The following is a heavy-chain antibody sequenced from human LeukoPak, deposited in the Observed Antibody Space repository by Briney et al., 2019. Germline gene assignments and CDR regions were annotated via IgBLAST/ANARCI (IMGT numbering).Heavy chain of an antibody. Sequence: SLRLSCAASGFTFDNFAMHWVRQAPGKGLEWVSGISWNSGSIGYADSVKGRFTISRDNAKNSLYLQMNSLRAEDTALYYCAKDEGYDSSGYLDYWGQGTLVTVSS. D-gene: IGHD3-22*01. J-gene: IGHJ4*02. CDR3: AKDEGYDSSGYLDY. CDR1: GFTFDNFA. CDR2: ISWNSGSI. V-gene: IGHV3-9*01.